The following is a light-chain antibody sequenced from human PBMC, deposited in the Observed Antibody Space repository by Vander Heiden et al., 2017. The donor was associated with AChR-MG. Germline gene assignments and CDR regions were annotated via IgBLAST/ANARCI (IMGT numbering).Light chain of an antibody. CDR3: HQDDNSPYT. CDR1: QTLSRNY. J-gene: IGKJ2*01. CDR2: GAS. V-gene: IGKV3-20*01. Sequence: EIMLTQSPGTLSLSPGESATLSCRASQTLSRNYLAWYQQKLGQAPRLLIHGASNRATGIPDRFTGSGSGTDFTLTISRPEPEDFAVFYCHQDDNSPYTFGQGTKLEIK.